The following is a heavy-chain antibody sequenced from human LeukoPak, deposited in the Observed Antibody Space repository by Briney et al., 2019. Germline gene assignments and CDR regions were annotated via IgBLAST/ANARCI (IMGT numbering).Heavy chain of an antibody. J-gene: IGHJ4*02. Sequence: GGSLRLSCAASGFTFSSYAMHWVRQAPGKGLEWVAVISYDGSNKYYADSVKGRFTISRDNSKNTLYLQMNSLRAEDTAVYYCARASYGSGSLWSQGTLVTVSS. CDR2: ISYDGSNK. D-gene: IGHD3-10*01. CDR3: ARASYGSGSL. CDR1: GFTFSSYA. V-gene: IGHV3-30-3*01.